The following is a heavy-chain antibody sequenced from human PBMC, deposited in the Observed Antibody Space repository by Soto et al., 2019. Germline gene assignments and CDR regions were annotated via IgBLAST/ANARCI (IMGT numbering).Heavy chain of an antibody. Sequence: GASVKVSCKASGGTFSSYAISWVRQAPGQGLEWMGGIIPIFGTANYAQKFQGRVTITADESTSTAYMELSSLRSEDTAVYYCARGISSEIGGITFSGWYYFDYWGQGTLVTVSS. CDR1: GGTFSSYA. D-gene: IGHD6-19*01. V-gene: IGHV1-69*13. J-gene: IGHJ4*02. CDR2: IIPIFGTA. CDR3: ARGISSEIGGITFSGWYYFDY.